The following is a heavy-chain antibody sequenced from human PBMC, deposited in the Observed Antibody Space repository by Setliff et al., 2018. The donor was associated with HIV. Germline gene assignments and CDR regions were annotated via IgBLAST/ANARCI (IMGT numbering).Heavy chain of an antibody. CDR2: VFSGGSS. CDR1: GGSFSGYY. J-gene: IGHJ4*02. CDR3: ARYGPASVIWFGYLDY. D-gene: IGHD3-10*01. V-gene: IGHV4-34*12. Sequence: SETLSLTCAVFGGSFSGYYWSWIRQPPGKGLEWIATVFSGGSSKYNPSLWSRVTISVDTSKNQFYLKMDSVTAADTAFYYCARYGPASVIWFGYLDYWGPGMSVTVSS.